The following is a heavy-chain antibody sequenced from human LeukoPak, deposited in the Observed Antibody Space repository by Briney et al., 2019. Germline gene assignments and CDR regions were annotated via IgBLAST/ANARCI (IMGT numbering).Heavy chain of an antibody. CDR3: ASRLYCSNTRCRNFPFAY. CDR2: IIPIFGTA. Sequence: ASVKVSCKASGGTFSSYAINWVRQAPGQGLEWMGGIIPIFGTANYAQKFQDRVTITADESTSTAHMRRSNLRSEDTAIYYCASRLYCSNTRCRNFPFAYWGQGTLVTVSS. J-gene: IGHJ4*02. V-gene: IGHV1-69*01. D-gene: IGHD2-2*01. CDR1: GGTFSSYA.